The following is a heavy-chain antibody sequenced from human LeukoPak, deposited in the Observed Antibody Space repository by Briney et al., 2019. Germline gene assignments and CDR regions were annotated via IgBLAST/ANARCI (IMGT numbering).Heavy chain of an antibody. D-gene: IGHD3-3*01. V-gene: IGHV4-39*07. CDR3: ARDRDFWSGYYDY. Sequence: SETLSLTCTVSGGSISSSSYYWGWIRQPPGKGLEWIGSIYYSGSTYYNPSLKRRVTISVDTTKNQFSLKLSSVTAADTAVYYCARDRDFWSGYYDYWGQGTLVTVSS. CDR1: GGSISSSSYY. CDR2: IYYSGST. J-gene: IGHJ4*02.